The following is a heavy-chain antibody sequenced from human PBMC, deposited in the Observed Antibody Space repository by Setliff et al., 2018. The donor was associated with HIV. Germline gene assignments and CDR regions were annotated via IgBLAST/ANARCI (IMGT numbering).Heavy chain of an antibody. Sequence: GGSLRLSCAASGFTFRNYKMNWVRQAPGKGLEWVSSITIGSGDVFYADSVQGRFTIFRDNDRNSLYLQMNSLRAEDTAIYYCARDYLYYDSSQYMDVWGKGTTVTVSS. D-gene: IGHD3-3*01. CDR1: GFTFRNYK. CDR2: ITIGSGDV. V-gene: IGHV3-21*01. CDR3: ARDYLYYDSSQYMDV. J-gene: IGHJ6*03.